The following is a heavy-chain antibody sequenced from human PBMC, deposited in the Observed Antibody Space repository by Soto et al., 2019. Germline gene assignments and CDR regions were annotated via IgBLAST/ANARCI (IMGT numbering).Heavy chain of an antibody. J-gene: IGHJ5*02. D-gene: IGHD3-3*01. CDR2: IYYSGST. Sequence: PSETLSLTCTVSGGSVSSGSYYWSWIRQPPGKGLEWIGYIYYSGSTNYNPSLKSRVTISVDTSKNQFSLKLSSVTAADTAVYYCARGGFGVVIYYRPRGWFDPWGQGTLVTAPQ. CDR1: GGSVSSGSYY. V-gene: IGHV4-61*01. CDR3: ARGGFGVVIYYRPRGWFDP.